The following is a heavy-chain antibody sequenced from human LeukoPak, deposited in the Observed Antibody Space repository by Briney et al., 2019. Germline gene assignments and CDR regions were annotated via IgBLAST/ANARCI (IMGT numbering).Heavy chain of an antibody. CDR1: GFTFSSYS. CDR2: IRYDESTK. Sequence: PGGSLRLSCAASGFTFSSYSMNWVRQAPGKGLEWVAFIRYDESTKFYADSVKGRFTISRDNSKTTLYLQMNSLRAEDTAVYYCAKDLPAAYFDYWGQGTLVTVSS. D-gene: IGHD2-2*01. V-gene: IGHV3-30*02. J-gene: IGHJ4*02. CDR3: AKDLPAAYFDY.